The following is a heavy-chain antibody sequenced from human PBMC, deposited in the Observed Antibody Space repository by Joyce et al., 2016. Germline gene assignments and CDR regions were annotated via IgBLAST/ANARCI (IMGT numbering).Heavy chain of an antibody. CDR3: VRGISARPGGPNWFDP. CDR2: INTDGSST. Sequence: EVQLVESGGGLVQPGGPLRLSCAASGFSFSGYWIHWVRQAPGKGLVGVSRINTDGSSTRFADSVKGRFTISRDNAKNTLYLQMNSLRAEDTAVYYCVRGISARPGGPNWFDPWGQGTLVTVSS. V-gene: IGHV3-74*01. J-gene: IGHJ5*02. CDR1: GFSFSGYW. D-gene: IGHD6-6*01.